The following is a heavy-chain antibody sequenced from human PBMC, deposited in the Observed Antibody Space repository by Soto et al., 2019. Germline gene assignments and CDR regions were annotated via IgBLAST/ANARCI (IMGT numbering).Heavy chain of an antibody. CDR1: GFTFSSYY. CDR2: MNQDGSEK. Sequence: GGSLRLSCVASGFTFSSYYMTWVRQAPGEGLEWVANMNQDGSEKYYVDSVKGRFIISRDNAENSLYLEVSSLRADDTAVYYCVRDKRAAGSFVYLDYWGQETLLTVSS. V-gene: IGHV3-7*05. CDR3: VRDKRAAGSFVYLDY. D-gene: IGHD3-9*01. J-gene: IGHJ4*02.